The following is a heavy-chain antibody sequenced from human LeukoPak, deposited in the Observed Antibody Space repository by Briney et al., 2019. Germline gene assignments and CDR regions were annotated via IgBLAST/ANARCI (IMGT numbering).Heavy chain of an antibody. D-gene: IGHD1-20*01. CDR2: MNPNSGNT. V-gene: IGHV1-8*01. CDR1: GYTFTSYD. CDR3: ARGITLLNAFDY. J-gene: IGHJ4*02. Sequence: ASVKVFCKASGYTFTSYDINWVRQATGQGLEWMGWMNPNSGNTGYAQKFQGRVTMTRNTSISTAYMELSSLRSEDTAVYYCARGITLLNAFDYWGQGTLVTVSS.